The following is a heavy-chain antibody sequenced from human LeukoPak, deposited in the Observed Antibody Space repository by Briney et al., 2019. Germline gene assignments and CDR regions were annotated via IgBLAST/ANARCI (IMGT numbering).Heavy chain of an antibody. D-gene: IGHD1-26*01. Sequence: GGSLRLSCAASGFTFSSYGMHWVRQAPGKGLEWVAVIWYDGSNKYYADSVKGRFTISRDNSKNTLYLQMNSLRAEDTAMYYCARDNRYSGSYQAALDYWGQGTLVTVSS. CDR1: GFTFSSYG. V-gene: IGHV3-33*01. CDR3: ARDNRYSGSYQAALDY. J-gene: IGHJ4*02. CDR2: IWYDGSNK.